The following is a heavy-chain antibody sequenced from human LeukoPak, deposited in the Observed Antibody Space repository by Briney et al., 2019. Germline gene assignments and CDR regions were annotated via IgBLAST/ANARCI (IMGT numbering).Heavy chain of an antibody. CDR3: AKSTFSGGITGPRGAFDI. CDR2: ISGSGGST. CDR1: GFTFSSYS. J-gene: IGHJ3*02. Sequence: GGSLRLSCAASGFTFSSYSMNWVRQAPGKGLEWVSAISGSGGSTYYADSVKGRFTISRDNSKNTLYLQMNSLRAEDTAVYYCAKSTFSGGITGPRGAFDIWGQGTMVTVSS. D-gene: IGHD1-20*01. V-gene: IGHV3-23*01.